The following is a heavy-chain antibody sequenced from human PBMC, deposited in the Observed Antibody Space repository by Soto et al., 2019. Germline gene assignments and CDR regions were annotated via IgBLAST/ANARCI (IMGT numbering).Heavy chain of an antibody. Sequence: EVQLLESGGDLVQPGGSLRLSCAASGFTFSNCAMSWVRQAPGKGLEWVSTIKTSGDTTFYADPVKGRFTTSRDDSKNTLYLQMNSLRAEDTATYYSTKDVTGHIGADFWGQGTPVTVSS. CDR1: GFTFSNCA. CDR2: IKTSGDTT. CDR3: TKDVTGHIGADF. J-gene: IGHJ4*02. D-gene: IGHD2-21*02. V-gene: IGHV3-23*05.